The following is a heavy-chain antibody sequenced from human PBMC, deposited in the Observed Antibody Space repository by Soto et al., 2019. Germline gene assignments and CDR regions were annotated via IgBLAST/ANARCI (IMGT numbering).Heavy chain of an antibody. Sequence: EASVKVSCKASGGTFSSYAISWVRQAPGQGLEWMGGIIPIFGTANYAQKFQGRVTITADESTSTAYMELSSLRSEDTAVYYCASSDTAMVTLFDYWGQGTLVTVSS. D-gene: IGHD5-18*01. J-gene: IGHJ4*02. CDR1: GGTFSSYA. V-gene: IGHV1-69*13. CDR3: ASSDTAMVTLFDY. CDR2: IIPIFGTA.